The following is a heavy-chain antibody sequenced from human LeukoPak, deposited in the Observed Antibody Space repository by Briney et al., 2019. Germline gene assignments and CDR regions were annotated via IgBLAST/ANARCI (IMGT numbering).Heavy chain of an antibody. CDR3: ARSAAVGTFDS. Sequence: GGSLRLSCAASGFTSSSYSMNWVRQAPGKGLEWVSYISSSSSTIYYADSVKGRFTISRDNAKNSLYLQMNSLRAEDTAVYYCARSAAVGTFDSWGQGTLVTVSS. J-gene: IGHJ4*02. V-gene: IGHV3-48*01. CDR1: GFTSSSYS. D-gene: IGHD6-13*01. CDR2: ISSSSSTI.